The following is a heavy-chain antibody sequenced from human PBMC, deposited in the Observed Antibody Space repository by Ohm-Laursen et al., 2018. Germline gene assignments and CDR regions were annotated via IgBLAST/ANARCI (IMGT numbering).Heavy chain of an antibody. CDR1: GESSSGYF. D-gene: IGHD3-3*01. CDR2: INQNGST. Sequence: GTLSLTCAVNGESSSGYFWNWIRQPPGKGLEWIGEINQNGSTKYNPSLKSRVTLSIDTSKNQFSLKLNSVTAADTAVYYCARRPYYDFLFDYWGQGTLVTVSS. J-gene: IGHJ4*02. CDR3: ARRPYYDFLFDY. V-gene: IGHV4-34*01.